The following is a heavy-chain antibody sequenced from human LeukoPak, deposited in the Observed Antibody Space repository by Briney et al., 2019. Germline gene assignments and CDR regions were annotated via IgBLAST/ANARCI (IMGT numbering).Heavy chain of an antibody. CDR1: GFTFSSYA. CDR3: AKDHTITMVRGVTFFDY. Sequence: GGSLRLSCAASGFTFSSYAMSWVRQAPGKGLEWVSAISGSGGSTYYADSVKGRFTISRDNSKNTLYLQMNSLRAEDTAVYYCAKDHTITMVRGVTFFDYWGQGILVTVSS. D-gene: IGHD3-10*01. J-gene: IGHJ4*02. V-gene: IGHV3-23*01. CDR2: ISGSGGST.